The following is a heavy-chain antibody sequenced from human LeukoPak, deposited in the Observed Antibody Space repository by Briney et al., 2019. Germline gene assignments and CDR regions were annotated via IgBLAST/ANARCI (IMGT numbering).Heavy chain of an antibody. J-gene: IGHJ6*04. V-gene: IGHV1-24*01. D-gene: IGHD6-13*01. CDR3: ATDSIAAAGTWGYYYYGMDV. Sequence: ASVKVSCKVSGYTLTELSMHWVRQAPGKGLEWMGGFDPEDGETIHAQKFQGRVTMTEDTPTDTAYMELSSLRSEDTAVYYCATDSIAAAGTWGYYYYGMDVWGKGTTVTVSS. CDR1: GYTLTELS. CDR2: FDPEDGET.